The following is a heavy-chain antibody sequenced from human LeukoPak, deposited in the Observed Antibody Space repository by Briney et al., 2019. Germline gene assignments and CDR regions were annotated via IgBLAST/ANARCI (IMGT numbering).Heavy chain of an antibody. CDR1: GFTFGSYA. J-gene: IGHJ2*01. V-gene: IGHV3-21*01. CDR3: ASTPSVGDYYPWYFDF. Sequence: GGSLRLSCAASGFTFGSYAMSWVRQAPGKGLEWVSSISYSSTYIYYEDSVKGRFTISRDNARNSLYLQMNSLRAEDTAVYYCASTPSVGDYYPWYFDFWGRGALVTVSS. CDR2: ISYSSTYI. D-gene: IGHD1-26*01.